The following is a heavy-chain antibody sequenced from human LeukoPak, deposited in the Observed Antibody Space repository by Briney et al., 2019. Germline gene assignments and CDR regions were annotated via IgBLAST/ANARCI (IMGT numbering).Heavy chain of an antibody. Sequence: ASVKVSCKASGYTFTGYYMHWVRQAPGQGLEWMGWINPNSGGTNYAQKFQGRVTMTRDTSISTAYMELSRLRSDDTAVYYCAREFDFWSGYSHGMDVWGQGTTVTVSS. V-gene: IGHV1-2*02. CDR1: GYTFTGYY. D-gene: IGHD3-3*01. CDR2: INPNSGGT. J-gene: IGHJ6*02. CDR3: AREFDFWSGYSHGMDV.